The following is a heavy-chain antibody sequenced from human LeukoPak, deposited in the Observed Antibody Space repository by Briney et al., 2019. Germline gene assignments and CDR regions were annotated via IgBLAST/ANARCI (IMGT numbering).Heavy chain of an antibody. V-gene: IGHV3-23*01. CDR1: GFTFSSYA. CDR3: AKRYYDDSGWFDY. J-gene: IGHJ4*02. CDR2: ISGSDGST. Sequence: GGSLRLSCAASGFTFSSYAMSWVRQAPGKGLEWVSVISGSDGSTYYADSVKGRFTISRDNSKNTLYLQMNSLRAEDTAVFYCAKRYYDDSGWFDYWGQGTLVTVSS. D-gene: IGHD3-22*01.